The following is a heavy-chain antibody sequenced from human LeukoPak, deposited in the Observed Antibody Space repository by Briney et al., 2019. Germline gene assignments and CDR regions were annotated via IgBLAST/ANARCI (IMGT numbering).Heavy chain of an antibody. J-gene: IGHJ4*02. CDR3: AKEPGAGYCSGGSCYSSDY. CDR1: GFTFSSYG. CDR2: ISYDGSNK. D-gene: IGHD2-15*01. V-gene: IGHV3-30*18. Sequence: GGSLRLSCAASGFTFSSYGMHWVRQAPGKGLEWVAVISYDGSNKYYADSVKGRFTISRDNSKNTLYLQMNSLRAEDTAVYYCAKEPGAGYCSGGSCYSSDYWGQGTLVTVSS.